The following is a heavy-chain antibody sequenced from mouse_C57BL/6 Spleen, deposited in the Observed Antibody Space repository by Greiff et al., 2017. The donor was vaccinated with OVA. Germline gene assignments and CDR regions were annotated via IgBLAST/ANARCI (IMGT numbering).Heavy chain of an antibody. Sequence: VQLQQSGPELVKPGASVKISCKASGYAFSSSWMNWVKQRPGKGLEWIGRIYPGDGDTNYNGKFKGKATLTADKSSSTAYMQLSSLTSEDSAVYFGAREGVYYDYLYDFDYWGQGTTLTVSS. J-gene: IGHJ2*01. CDR3: AREGVYYDYLYDFDY. D-gene: IGHD2-4*01. CDR2: IYPGDGDT. CDR1: GYAFSSSW. V-gene: IGHV1-82*01.